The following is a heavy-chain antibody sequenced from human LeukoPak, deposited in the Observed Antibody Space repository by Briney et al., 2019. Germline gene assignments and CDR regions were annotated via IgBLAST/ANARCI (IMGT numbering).Heavy chain of an antibody. J-gene: IGHJ4*02. CDR2: MNPNSGNT. Sequence: ASVKVSCKASGYTFTSYDINWVRQATGQWLGWMGWMNPNSGNTGYVEKFQGRVTMTRNTSISTAYMELSSLRSEDTAVYYCAETHGVPWGQGTLVTVSS. V-gene: IGHV1-8*01. D-gene: IGHD2-8*01. CDR1: GYTFTSYD. CDR3: AETHGVP.